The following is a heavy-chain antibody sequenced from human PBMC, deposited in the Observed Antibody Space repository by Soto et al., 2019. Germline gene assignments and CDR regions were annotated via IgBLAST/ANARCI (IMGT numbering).Heavy chain of an antibody. CDR2: IYSGGST. CDR1: GFTVSSNY. D-gene: IGHD3-22*01. CDR3: ARDRVESGYPEYFQH. J-gene: IGHJ1*01. Sequence: EVQLVESGGGLIQPGGSLRLSCAASGFTVSSNYMSWVRQAPGKGLGWVSVIYSGGSTYYADSVEGRFTISRDNSKNTLYLQMNSLRAEDTAVYYCARDRVESGYPEYFQHWGQGTLVTVSS. V-gene: IGHV3-53*01.